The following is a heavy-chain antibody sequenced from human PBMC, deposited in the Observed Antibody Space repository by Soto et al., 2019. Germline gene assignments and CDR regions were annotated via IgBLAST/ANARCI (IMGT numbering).Heavy chain of an antibody. V-gene: IGHV1-3*01. CDR1: GYTFTSYA. CDR3: ARDFAGHYDFWSGYYSEYYYYGMDV. Sequence: ASVKVSCKASGYTFTSYAMHWVRQAPGQRLEWMGWINAGNGNTKYSQKFQGRVTITRDTSASTAYMELSSLRSEDTAVYYCARDFAGHYDFWSGYYSEYYYYGMDVWGQGTTVTVSS. D-gene: IGHD3-3*01. J-gene: IGHJ6*02. CDR2: INAGNGNT.